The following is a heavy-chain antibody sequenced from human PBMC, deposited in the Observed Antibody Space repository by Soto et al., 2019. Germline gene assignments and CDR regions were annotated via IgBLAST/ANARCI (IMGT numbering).Heavy chain of an antibody. D-gene: IGHD6-13*01. V-gene: IGHV4-34*01. CDR3: ARIAAAGTNFAY. Sequence: SETLSLTCGVLGGSFSGYYWSWIRQPPGKGLEWIGEINHSGSTNYNPSLKSRVTISVDTSKNQFSLKLSSVTAADTAVYYCARIAAAGTNFAYWGQGTLVTVSS. CDR2: INHSGST. J-gene: IGHJ4*02. CDR1: GGSFSGYY.